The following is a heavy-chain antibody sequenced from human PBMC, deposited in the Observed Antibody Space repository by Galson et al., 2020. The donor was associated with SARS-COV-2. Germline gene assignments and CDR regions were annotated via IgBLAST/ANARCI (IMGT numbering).Heavy chain of an antibody. J-gene: IGHJ4*02. CDR2: IRSKAYGGTT. CDR1: GFTFGDYA. V-gene: IGHV3-49*03. CDR3: TRVGYCSSTSCFDY. Sequence: GASLKISCTASGFTFGDYAMSWFRQAPGKGLEWVGFIRSKAYGGTTEYAASVKGRFTISRDDSKSIAYLQMNSLKTEDTAVYYCTRVGYCSSTSCFDYWGQGTLVTVSS. D-gene: IGHD2-2*01.